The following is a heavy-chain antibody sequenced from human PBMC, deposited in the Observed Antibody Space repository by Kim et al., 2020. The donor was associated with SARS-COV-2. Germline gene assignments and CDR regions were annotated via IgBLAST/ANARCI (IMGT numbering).Heavy chain of an antibody. Sequence: YHPSLKSRVTISVDTSKNQFSLKLSSVTAADTAVYYCARDYRAGGWFDPWGQGTLVTVSS. V-gene: IGHV4-59*01. CDR3: ARDYRAGGWFDP. J-gene: IGHJ5*02. D-gene: IGHD3-16*02.